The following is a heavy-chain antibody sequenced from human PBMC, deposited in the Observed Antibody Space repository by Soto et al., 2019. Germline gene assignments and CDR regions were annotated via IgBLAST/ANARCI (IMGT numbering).Heavy chain of an antibody. CDR3: ATVLCSSTSCYSGWFDP. CDR1: GGTFSSYT. Sequence: QVQLVQSGAEVKKPGSSVKVSCKASGGTFSSYTISWVRQAPGQGLEWMGRIIPILGIANYAQKFQGRVTITADKSTSTAYTELSSLRSEDTAVYYCATVLCSSTSCYSGWFDPWGQGTLVTVSS. J-gene: IGHJ5*02. D-gene: IGHD2-2*01. V-gene: IGHV1-69*02. CDR2: IIPILGIA.